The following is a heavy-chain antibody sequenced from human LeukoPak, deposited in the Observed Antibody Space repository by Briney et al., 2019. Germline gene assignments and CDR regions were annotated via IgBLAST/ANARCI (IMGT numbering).Heavy chain of an antibody. V-gene: IGHV4-4*07. CDR1: GGSISSYY. Sequence: PSETLSLTCTVSGGSISSYYWSWIRQPAGKGLEWIGHIYTNGSTNYNPSLKSRVSMSVDTSKNQFSLKLSSVTAADTAVYYCARGLNIVATITTLLWFDPCGQGTLVTVSS. CDR2: IYTNGST. CDR3: ARGLNIVATITTLLWFDP. D-gene: IGHD5-12*01. J-gene: IGHJ5*02.